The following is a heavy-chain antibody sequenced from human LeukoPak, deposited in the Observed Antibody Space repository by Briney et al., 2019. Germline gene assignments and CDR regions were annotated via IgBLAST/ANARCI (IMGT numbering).Heavy chain of an antibody. D-gene: IGHD4-17*01. CDR1: GFTFSSYS. Sequence: GGSLRLSCAASGFTFSSYSMTWVRQAPGKGLEWVSSISSSSSYIYYADSVKGRFTISRDNAKNSLYLQMNSLRAEDTAVYYCARDAIDYGDRLVGVADWGQGTLVTVSS. J-gene: IGHJ4*02. CDR3: ARDAIDYGDRLVGVAD. CDR2: ISSSSSYI. V-gene: IGHV3-21*01.